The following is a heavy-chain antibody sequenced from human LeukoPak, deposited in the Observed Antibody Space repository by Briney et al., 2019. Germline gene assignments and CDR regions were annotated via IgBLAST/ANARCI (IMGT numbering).Heavy chain of an antibody. J-gene: IGHJ4*02. CDR3: ARDYKYAFDN. CDR2: IGIDSGNT. V-gene: IGHV3-48*01. Sequence: GGSLRLSCAASGFTFSDYSMNWVRQAPGKGLEWISYIGIDSGNTNYADSVKGRFTISGDKAKNSLYLQMNSLRVKDTAVYYCARDYKYAFDNWGQGTMVTVSS. D-gene: IGHD5-24*01. CDR1: GFTFSDYS.